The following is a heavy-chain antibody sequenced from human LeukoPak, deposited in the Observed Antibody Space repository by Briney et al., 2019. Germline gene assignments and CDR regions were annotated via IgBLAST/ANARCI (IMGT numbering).Heavy chain of an antibody. D-gene: IGHD6-19*01. CDR2: IYYSGST. CDR1: GGSISSYY. Sequence: SETLSLTCTVSGGSISSYYWSWIRQPPGKGLEWIGYIYYSGSTNYNPSLKSRVTISVDTSKNQFSLKLSSVTAADTAAYYCARAKGYSSGWAENWFDPWGQGTLVTVSS. J-gene: IGHJ5*02. V-gene: IGHV4-59*01. CDR3: ARAKGYSSGWAENWFDP.